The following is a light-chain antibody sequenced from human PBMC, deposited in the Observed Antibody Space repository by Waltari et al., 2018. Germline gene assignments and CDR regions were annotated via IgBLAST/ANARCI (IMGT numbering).Light chain of an antibody. CDR3: QQYYRSRS. J-gene: IGKJ1*01. V-gene: IGKV4-1*01. CDR1: HSLLYYSNGKNY. CDR2: WAS. Sequence: DVVLTQSPDSLAVSLGERATVHCRSSHSLLYYSNGKNYLAWYQKRQGQPPKLLISWASTRESGVPDRFSGSGSGTDFTLTINNLQPEDVAVYYCQQYYRSRSFGQGTKVEIK.